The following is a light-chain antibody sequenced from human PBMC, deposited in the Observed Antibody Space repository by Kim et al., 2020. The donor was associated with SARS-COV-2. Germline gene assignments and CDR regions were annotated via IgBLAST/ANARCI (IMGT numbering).Light chain of an antibody. Sequence: IVLTQSPGTLSLSPGERATLSCRASQSVSSSHLAWYQQKPGQAPRLLIYTASIRAAGVADRFTGSGSGTDFTLTISRLEPEDFAVYYCQQYDSSSHTFGQGTRLEI. J-gene: IGKJ2*01. CDR3: QQYDSSSHT. CDR1: QSVSSSH. V-gene: IGKV3-20*01. CDR2: TAS.